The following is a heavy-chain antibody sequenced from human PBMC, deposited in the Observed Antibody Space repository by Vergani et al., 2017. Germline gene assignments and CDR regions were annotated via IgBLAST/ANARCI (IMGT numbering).Heavy chain of an antibody. D-gene: IGHD1-20*01. CDR1: GGSISSSNW. CDR2: IYHSVST. CDR3: ARFLTGTTIYYYYGMDV. V-gene: IGHV4-4*02. Sequence: QVQLQESGPGLVKPSGTLSLTCAVSGGSISSSNWWSWVRQPPGKGLEWIGEIYHSVSTNYNPSLKSRVTISVDKSKNQFSLKLSSVTAADTAVYYCARFLTGTTIYYYYGMDVWGQGTTVTVSS. J-gene: IGHJ6*02.